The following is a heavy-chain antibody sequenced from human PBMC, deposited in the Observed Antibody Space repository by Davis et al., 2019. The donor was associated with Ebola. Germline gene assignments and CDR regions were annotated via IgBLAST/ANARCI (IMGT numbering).Heavy chain of an antibody. CDR3: ARMVGLAGYFDY. V-gene: IGHV3-33*01. CDR1: GFTFSSYG. Sequence: GESLKISCAASGFTFSSYGMHWVRQAPGKGLEWVAVIWYDGSNKYYADSVKGRFTISRDNSKNTLYLQMNSLRAEDTAVYYCARMVGLAGYFDYWGQGTLVTVSS. D-gene: IGHD2-15*01. J-gene: IGHJ4*02. CDR2: IWYDGSNK.